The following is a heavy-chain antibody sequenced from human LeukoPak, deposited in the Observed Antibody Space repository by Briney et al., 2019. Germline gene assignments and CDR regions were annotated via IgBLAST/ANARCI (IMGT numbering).Heavy chain of an antibody. D-gene: IGHD3-10*01. Sequence: SVKVSCKASGGTFSSYAISWVRQAPGQGLEWMGGIIPIFSTANYAQKFQGRVTITADESTSTAYMELSSLRSEDTAVYYCARDKYYYGSGSYPDWGQGTLVTVSS. V-gene: IGHV1-69*13. CDR1: GGTFSSYA. CDR2: IIPIFSTA. J-gene: IGHJ4*02. CDR3: ARDKYYYGSGSYPD.